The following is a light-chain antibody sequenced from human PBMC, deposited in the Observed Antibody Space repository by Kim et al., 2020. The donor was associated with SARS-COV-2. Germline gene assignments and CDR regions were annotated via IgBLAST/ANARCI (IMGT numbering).Light chain of an antibody. CDR2: DAS. J-gene: IGKJ2*02. Sequence: DIQMTQSPSTLSASVGDRVTITCRASQSISNWLAWYQQKPGKAPKLLIYDASSLESGVPSRFSGSGSGTEFTLTINSLQPDDLASYYCQQYYSYCTFGQGTKLEIK. CDR1: QSISNW. CDR3: QQYYSYCT. V-gene: IGKV1-5*01.